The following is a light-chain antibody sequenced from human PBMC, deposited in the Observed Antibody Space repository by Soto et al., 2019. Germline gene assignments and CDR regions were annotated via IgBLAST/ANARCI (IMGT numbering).Light chain of an antibody. J-gene: IGLJ2*01. Sequence: QSALTQPASVSGSPGQSSTISCTGTSSDVGGYNYVSWYQQHPGEAPKLMIYEVSNRPSGVSNRFSGSKSGNTASLTISGLQAEDEADYYCSSYTRSSTLVFGGGTKLTVL. V-gene: IGLV2-14*01. CDR3: SSYTRSSTLV. CDR1: SSDVGGYNY. CDR2: EVS.